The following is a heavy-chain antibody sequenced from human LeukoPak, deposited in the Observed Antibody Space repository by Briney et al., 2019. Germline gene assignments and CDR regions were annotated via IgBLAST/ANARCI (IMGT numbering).Heavy chain of an antibody. D-gene: IGHD3-10*01. Sequence: GGSLRLSCAASGFTFSSYATHWVRQAPGKGLEWVAVISYDGSNKYYADSVKGRFTISRDNSKNTLYLQMNSLRAEDTAVYYCAREPNSGMAFDYWGQGTLVTVSS. CDR3: AREPNSGMAFDY. J-gene: IGHJ4*02. CDR2: ISYDGSNK. CDR1: GFTFSSYA. V-gene: IGHV3-30-3*01.